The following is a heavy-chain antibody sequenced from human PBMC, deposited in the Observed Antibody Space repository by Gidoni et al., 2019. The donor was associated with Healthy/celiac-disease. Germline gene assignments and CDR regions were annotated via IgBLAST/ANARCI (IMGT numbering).Heavy chain of an antibody. CDR3: ARDLYYDSSGYFGGRY. CDR1: GFTFSSYS. D-gene: IGHD3-22*01. Sequence: EAPRGESGGGVVKRGGSLRLSCAASGFTFSSYSMIWVRQAPGTGLEWFSSISSSSSYIYYAASVKGRFTISRDNAKNSLYLLMNSRRAEDTAVYYCARDLYYDSSGYFGGRYWGQGTLVTVSS. J-gene: IGHJ4*02. CDR2: ISSSSSYI. V-gene: IGHV3-21*01.